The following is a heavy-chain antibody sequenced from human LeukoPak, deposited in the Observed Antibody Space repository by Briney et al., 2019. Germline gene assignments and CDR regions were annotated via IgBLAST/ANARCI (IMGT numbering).Heavy chain of an antibody. D-gene: IGHD6-19*01. CDR2: ISSSSSYI. CDR1: GLTVSSYS. CDR3: ASLAVAGGGS. Sequence: GGSLRLSCVASGLTVSSYSMNWVRQAPGKGLEWVSSISSSSSYIYYADSVKGRFTISRDNAKNSLYLQMNSLRAEDTAVYYCASLAVAGGGSWGQGTLVTVSS. J-gene: IGHJ4*02. V-gene: IGHV3-21*01.